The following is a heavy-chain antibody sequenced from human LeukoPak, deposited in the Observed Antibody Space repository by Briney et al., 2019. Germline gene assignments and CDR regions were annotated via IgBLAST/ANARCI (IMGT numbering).Heavy chain of an antibody. CDR1: GFTFSSYW. CDR3: ARDRAHIVVVTAVGLDY. CDR2: INSDGSST. V-gene: IGHV3-74*01. D-gene: IGHD2-21*02. Sequence: EGSLRLSCAASGFTFSSYWMHWVRQAPGKGLVWVSRINSDGSSTNYADSVKGRFTISRDNAKNSLYLQMNSLRAEDTAVYYCARDRAHIVVVTAVGLDYWGQGTLVTVSS. J-gene: IGHJ4*02.